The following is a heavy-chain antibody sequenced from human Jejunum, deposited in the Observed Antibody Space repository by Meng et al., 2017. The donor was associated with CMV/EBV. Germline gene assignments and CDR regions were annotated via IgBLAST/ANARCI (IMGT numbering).Heavy chain of an antibody. CDR3: AREDSLDAFDI. V-gene: IGHV3-48*03. J-gene: IGHJ3*02. CDR1: GFTLSGYE. Sequence: CAAAGFTLSGYEMNWVRQAPGKGLEWVSWISSSGSTIYYADSVKGRFTISRDNAKNSVYLQMNSLRAEDTAVYYCAREDSLDAFDIWGQGTMVTVSS. CDR2: ISSSGSTI.